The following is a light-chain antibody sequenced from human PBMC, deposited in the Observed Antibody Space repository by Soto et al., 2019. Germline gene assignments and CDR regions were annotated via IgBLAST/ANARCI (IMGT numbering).Light chain of an antibody. CDR1: QSVGNH. CDR3: QHRSTAAGS. Sequence: DIVLTQAPATRALSPGESATLSCRASQSVGNHLFWYQQKSGQAPRVLIDDVFTRATGIPTRFGGSGCSAVLALILNSLAHQAFAVSFYQHRSTAAGSFGQGTRLEIK. CDR2: DVF. J-gene: IGKJ5*01. V-gene: IGKV3-11*01.